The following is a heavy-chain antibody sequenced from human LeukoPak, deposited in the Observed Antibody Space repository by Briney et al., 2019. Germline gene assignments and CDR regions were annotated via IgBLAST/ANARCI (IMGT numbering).Heavy chain of an antibody. CDR1: GDSVSSNSAA. CDR3: ARDFYPIYSQTEGREYYFDY. V-gene: IGHV6-1*01. J-gene: IGHJ4*02. CDR2: TYYRSKWYN. D-gene: IGHD5-18*01. Sequence: SQTLSLTCAISGDSVSSNSAAWNWIRQSPSRGLEWLGRTYYRSKWYNDYAVSVKSRITINPDTSKNQFSLQLNSVTPEDTAVYYCARDFYPIYSQTEGREYYFDYWGQGTLVTVSS.